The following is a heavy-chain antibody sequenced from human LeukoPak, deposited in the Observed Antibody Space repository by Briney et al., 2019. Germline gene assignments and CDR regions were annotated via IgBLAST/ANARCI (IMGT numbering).Heavy chain of an antibody. V-gene: IGHV4-34*01. J-gene: IGHJ2*01. D-gene: IGHD2-8*02. CDR3: ARGHLARVVYAQKRYWYFDL. Sequence: PSETLSLTSAVYGGSFSGDYWSRSRQPPGEGREWIGEINHSGSTNYNPSLKSRVTISVDQSQNQFSLKLGSVTDADKAVYYCARGHLARVVYAQKRYWYFDLWGRGPLVTVSS. CDR2: INHSGST. CDR1: GGSFSGDY.